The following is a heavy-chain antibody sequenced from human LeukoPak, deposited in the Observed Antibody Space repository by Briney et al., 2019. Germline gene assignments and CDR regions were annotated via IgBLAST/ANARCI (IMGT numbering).Heavy chain of an antibody. CDR3: ARAPRWLQFGPDY. CDR2: ISYDGSNK. CDR1: GFTFSSYA. V-gene: IGHV3-30-3*01. D-gene: IGHD5-24*01. J-gene: IGHJ4*02. Sequence: PGGSLRLSCAAPGFTFSSYAMHWVRQAPGKGLEWVAVISYDGSNKYYADSVKGRFTISRDNSKNTLYLQKSSLRAEDTAVYYCARAPRWLQFGPDYWGQGTLVTVSS.